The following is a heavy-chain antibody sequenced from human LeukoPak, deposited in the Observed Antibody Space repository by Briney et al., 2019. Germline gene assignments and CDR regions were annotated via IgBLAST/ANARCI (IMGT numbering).Heavy chain of an antibody. CDR2: IYHSGST. J-gene: IGHJ6*02. CDR3: ARVLLYSGSYSYYYYGMDV. CDR1: GGSISSSSYY. Sequence: PSETLSLTCTVSGGSISSSSYYWGWIRQPPGKGLEWIGSIYHSGSTYYNPSLKSRVTISVDTSKNQFSLKLSSVTAADTAVYYCARVLLYSGSYSYYYYGMDVWGQGTTVTVSS. V-gene: IGHV4-39*07. D-gene: IGHD1-26*01.